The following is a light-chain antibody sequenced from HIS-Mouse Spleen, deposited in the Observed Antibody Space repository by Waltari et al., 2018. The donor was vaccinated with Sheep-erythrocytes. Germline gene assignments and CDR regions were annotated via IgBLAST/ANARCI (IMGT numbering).Light chain of an antibody. Sequence: SYELTQPPSVSVSPGQTARITCSGDAFPQQSASWYRQKPGQAPVLVIYKDSERPSGIPERFSGSSSGTTVTLTISGVQAEDEADYYCQSADSSGTYVFGTGTKVTVL. CDR1: AFPQQS. CDR3: QSADSSGTYV. J-gene: IGLJ1*01. CDR2: KDS. V-gene: IGLV3-25*03.